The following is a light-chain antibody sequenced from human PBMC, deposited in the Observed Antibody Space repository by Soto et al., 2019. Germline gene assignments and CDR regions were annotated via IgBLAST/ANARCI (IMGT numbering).Light chain of an antibody. J-gene: IGKJ5*01. Sequence: EVVLTQAPGTLTLSPGQTATLYCRASEGVASNYLAWYQQKPGQAPRLLMFGASSRATGVPARFSVSGSGTDFTLTISSLQAADFAVYHCQHYNNWPITFGQGTRLEI. CDR2: GAS. CDR1: EGVASNY. V-gene: IGKV3-15*01. CDR3: QHYNNWPIT.